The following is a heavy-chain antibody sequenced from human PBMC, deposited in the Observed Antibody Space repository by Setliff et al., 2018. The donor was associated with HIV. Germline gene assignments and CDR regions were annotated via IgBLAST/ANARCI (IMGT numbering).Heavy chain of an antibody. J-gene: IGHJ4*02. Sequence: SETLSLPCTVSGGSITSYYWNWIRQSPGKGLEWIGYIFDSGTTKYNPSVTSRVTISVDASKNQFFLQLISVTAADTAVYYCARQGGYNSPLMVWGQGKLVTVS. CDR3: ARQGGYNSPLMV. CDR1: GGSITSYY. D-gene: IGHD3-10*01. V-gene: IGHV4-59*08. CDR2: IFDSGTT.